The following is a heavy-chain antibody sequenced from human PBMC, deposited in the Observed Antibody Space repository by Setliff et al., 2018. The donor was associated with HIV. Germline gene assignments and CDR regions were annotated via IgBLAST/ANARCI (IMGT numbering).Heavy chain of an antibody. CDR3: ARHRAAYWYYDY. V-gene: IGHV4-39*01. Sequence: PSETLSLTCTVSGDSISRRTYYWDWIRQPPGKGPEWIGSMYYDGNTFYNTSLKSRLTISVDTSKNQLSLKLSSVTAADTAVYYCARHRAAYWYYDYWGQGTRVTVSS. D-gene: IGHD2-8*02. J-gene: IGHJ4*02. CDR2: MYYDGNT. CDR1: GDSISRRTYY.